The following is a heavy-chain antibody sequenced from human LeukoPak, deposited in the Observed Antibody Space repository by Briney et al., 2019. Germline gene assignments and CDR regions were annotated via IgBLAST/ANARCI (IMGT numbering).Heavy chain of an antibody. CDR1: GFTFSSYY. CDR3: ILRVGLWSQRYYFDY. D-gene: IGHD5-18*01. J-gene: IGHJ4*02. Sequence: GGSLTLSCTVSGFTFSSYYMHWVRQAPGKGLVWVSCINSDGSSTSYADSVKGRFTTSRDNAKNTLYLQMNSLRAEDTAVYYCILRVGLWSQRYYFDYWGQGTLVTVSS. CDR2: INSDGSST. V-gene: IGHV3-74*01.